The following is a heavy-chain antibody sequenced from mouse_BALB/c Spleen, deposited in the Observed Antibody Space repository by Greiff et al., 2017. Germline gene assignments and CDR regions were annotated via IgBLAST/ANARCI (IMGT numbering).Heavy chain of an antibody. CDR1: GFNIKDYY. J-gene: IGHJ3*01. Sequence: DQLQQSGAELVRSGASVKLSCTASGFNIKDYYMHWVKQRPEQGLEWIGWIDPENGDTEYAPKFQGKATMTADTSSNTAYLQLSSLTSEDTAVYYCTIYDYGAYWGQGTLVTVSA. CDR3: TIYDYGAY. V-gene: IGHV14-4*02. CDR2: IDPENGDT. D-gene: IGHD2-4*01.